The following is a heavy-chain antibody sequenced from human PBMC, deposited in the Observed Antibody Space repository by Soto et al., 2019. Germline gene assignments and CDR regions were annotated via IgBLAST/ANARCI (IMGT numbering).Heavy chain of an antibody. CDR2: IRSKAYGGTT. D-gene: IGHD6-19*01. CDR3: TRAHRGGWYADY. V-gene: IGHV3-49*05. Sequence: EVQLVESGGGLVKPGRSLRLSCTPSGFTFGDYTLSWFRQAPGKGLEWVGFIRSKAYGGTTEYAASVKGRFTISRDESKSIAYLQMNSLKTEDTAVYFCTRAHRGGWYADYWGQGALVTVSS. J-gene: IGHJ4*02. CDR1: GFTFGDYT.